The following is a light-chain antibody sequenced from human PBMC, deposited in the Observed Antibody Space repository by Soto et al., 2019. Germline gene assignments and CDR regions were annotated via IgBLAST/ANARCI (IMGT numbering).Light chain of an antibody. Sequence: QSALTQPASVSGSPGQSIAISCTGTSSDVGGYNYVSWYQQHPGKAPNLMIYDVSNRPSGVSTRFSGSKSGNTAALTISGLQDEDEADYYCSSYTTGSTYVFGTGTKLTVL. CDR3: SSYTTGSTYV. V-gene: IGLV2-14*01. CDR2: DVS. J-gene: IGLJ1*01. CDR1: SSDVGGYNY.